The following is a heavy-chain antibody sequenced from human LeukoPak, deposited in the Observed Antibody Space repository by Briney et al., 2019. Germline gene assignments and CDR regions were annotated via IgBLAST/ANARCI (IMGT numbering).Heavy chain of an antibody. CDR2: IIPIFGTA. CDR1: GGTFSSYA. V-gene: IGHV1-69*05. CDR3: ATAGLFGELHGY. J-gene: IGHJ4*02. Sequence: ASVKVSCKASGGTFSSYAISWVRQAPGQGLEWMGRIIPIFGTANYAQKFQGRVTITTDESTSTAYMELSSLRSEDTAVYYCATAGLFGELHGYWGQGTLVTVSS. D-gene: IGHD3-10*02.